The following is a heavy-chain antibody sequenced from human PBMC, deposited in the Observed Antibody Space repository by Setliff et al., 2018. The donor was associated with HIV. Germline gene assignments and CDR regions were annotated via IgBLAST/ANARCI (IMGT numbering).Heavy chain of an antibody. CDR2: IKQDGSKA. V-gene: IGHV3-7*05. CDR3: AKVFRSSTMLLVGFDY. J-gene: IGHJ4*02. CDR1: GFSFSRYW. D-gene: IGHD3-22*01. Sequence: PGGSLRLSCAASGFSFSRYWMSWVRQAPGKGLEWVADIKQDGSKAYYADSVRGRFTISRDNAKNSLYLQMNSLRVEDTAMYYCAKVFRSSTMLLVGFDYWGLGTLVTVSS.